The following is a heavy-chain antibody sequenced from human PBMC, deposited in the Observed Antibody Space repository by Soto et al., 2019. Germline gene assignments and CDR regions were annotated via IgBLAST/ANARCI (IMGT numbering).Heavy chain of an antibody. J-gene: IGHJ3*02. CDR3: ARGFTIFGVVIIPGDFDI. D-gene: IGHD3-3*01. CDR2: MNPNSGNT. V-gene: IGHV1-8*01. CDR1: GYTFTSYD. Sequence: ASVKVSCKASGYTFTSYDINWVRQATGQGLERMGWMNPNSGNTGYAQKFQGRVTMTRNTSISTAYMELSSLRFEDTAVYYCARGFTIFGVVIIPGDFDIWG.